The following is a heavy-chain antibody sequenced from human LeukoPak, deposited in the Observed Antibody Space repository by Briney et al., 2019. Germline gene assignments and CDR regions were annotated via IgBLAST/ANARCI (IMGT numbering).Heavy chain of an antibody. CDR3: ARGGSTYDYDSSGHY. J-gene: IGHJ4*02. CDR2: IYSGGST. D-gene: IGHD3-22*01. Sequence: GGSLRLSCAASGFTVSSNYMSWVRQAPGKGLEWVSVIYSGGSTYYADSVKGRFTISRDNSKNTLYLRMNSLRAEDTAVYYCARGGSTYDYDSSGHYWGQGTLVTVSS. V-gene: IGHV3-66*01. CDR1: GFTVSSNY.